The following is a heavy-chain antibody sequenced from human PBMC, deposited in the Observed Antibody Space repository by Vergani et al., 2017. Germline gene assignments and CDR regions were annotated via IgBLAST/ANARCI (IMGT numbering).Heavy chain of an antibody. CDR2: ISGSGGST. J-gene: IGHJ6*02. D-gene: IGHD5-12*01. Sequence: QLLESGGGLVQPGGSLRLSCAASGFTFSSYAMSWVRQAPGKGLEWVSAISGSGGSTYYADSVKGRFTISRDNSKNTLYLQMNSLRAEDTAVYYCAREPDRVATIRYYYYGMDVWGQGTTVTVSS. CDR3: AREPDRVATIRYYYYGMDV. CDR1: GFTFSSYA. V-gene: IGHV3-23*01.